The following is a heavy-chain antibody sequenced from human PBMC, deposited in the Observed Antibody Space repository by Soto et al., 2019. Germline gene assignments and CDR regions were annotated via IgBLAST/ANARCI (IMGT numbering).Heavy chain of an antibody. CDR3: AKYRRTEEEGFTLDA. CDR2: IYYTGST. D-gene: IGHD3-16*02. J-gene: IGHJ5*02. Sequence: SETLSLTCTVSGDSIKHYYWSWIRQPPGKRLEWIGYIYYTGSTTYNPSLESRVTMSVDTSKNQFYLKLSSVNAADTAVYYCAKYRRTEEEGFTLDAWGRGTLVTVSS. CDR1: GDSIKHYY. V-gene: IGHV4-59*01.